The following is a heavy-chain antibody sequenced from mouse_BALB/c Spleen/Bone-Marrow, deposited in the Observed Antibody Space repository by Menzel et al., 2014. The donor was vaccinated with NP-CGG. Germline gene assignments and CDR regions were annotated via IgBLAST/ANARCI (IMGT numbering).Heavy chain of an antibody. CDR2: ISSGSSTI. CDR3: ARARSTMITTGAMDY. Sequence: EVMLVESGGGLVQPGGSRKLSCAASGFTFSRSGMHWVRQAPEKGLEWVAYISSGSSTIYYADTMKGRFTLSRDNPKNTLFLQMTSLRSEDTATYYCARARSTMITTGAMDYWGQGTSVTVSS. V-gene: IGHV5-17*02. D-gene: IGHD2-4*01. J-gene: IGHJ4*01. CDR1: GFTFSRSG.